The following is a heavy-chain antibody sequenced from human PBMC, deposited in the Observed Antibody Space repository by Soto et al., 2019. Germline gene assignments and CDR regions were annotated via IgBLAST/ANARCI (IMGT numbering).Heavy chain of an antibody. CDR2: HYSGGST. J-gene: IGHJ5*02. CDR1: GFSVSSNY. D-gene: IGHD1-26*01. Sequence: GGSMRLSCAISGFSVSSNYLSWVRQAPGKGLEWVSVHYSGGSTYYADSVQGRFTISRDKSNNTLYLQMRRVRAEDTAVYFCARHRHPRGTVGATSPLDPWGQGTQVTVSS. CDR3: ARHRHPRGTVGATSPLDP. V-gene: IGHV3-53*01.